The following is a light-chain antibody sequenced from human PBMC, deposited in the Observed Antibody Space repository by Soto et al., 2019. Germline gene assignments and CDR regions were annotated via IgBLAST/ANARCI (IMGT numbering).Light chain of an antibody. J-gene: IGKJ1*01. CDR2: GAS. V-gene: IGKV3-20*01. Sequence: EIVLTQSPGTLSLSPGERATLSCRASQSVRSSYLAWYQQKPGQAPRLLIQGASSRATGIPDRFSGSGSGTDFTLTINRLEHEDFAVYYCQQYGGMWTFGQGTKVEIK. CDR1: QSVRSSY. CDR3: QQYGGMWT.